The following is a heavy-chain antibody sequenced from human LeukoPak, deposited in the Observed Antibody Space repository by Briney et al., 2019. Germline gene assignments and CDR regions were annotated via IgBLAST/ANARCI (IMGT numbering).Heavy chain of an antibody. Sequence: GGSLRLPCAASGFTFSSYAMHWVRQAPGKGLEWVAVISYDGSNKYYADSVKGRFTISRDNSKNTLYLQMNSLRAEDTAVYYCARDLVRVVRGVIITSDFDYWGQGTLVTVSS. CDR2: ISYDGSNK. CDR1: GFTFSSYA. D-gene: IGHD3-10*01. V-gene: IGHV3-30-3*01. J-gene: IGHJ4*02. CDR3: ARDLVRVVRGVIITSDFDY.